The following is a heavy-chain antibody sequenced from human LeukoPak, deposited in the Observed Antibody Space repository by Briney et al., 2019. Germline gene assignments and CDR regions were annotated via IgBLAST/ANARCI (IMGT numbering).Heavy chain of an antibody. V-gene: IGHV4-39*07. J-gene: IGHJ4*02. CDR2: IYYSGST. CDR3: ARTRALWFGELRAHQYYFDY. Sequence: PSGTLSLTCTVSGGSISSSSYYWGWIRQPPGKGLEWIGSIYYSGSTYYNPSLKSRVAISVDTSKNQFSLKLSSVTAADTAVYYCARTRALWFGELRAHQYYFDYWGQGTLVTVSS. CDR1: GGSISSSSYY. D-gene: IGHD3-10*01.